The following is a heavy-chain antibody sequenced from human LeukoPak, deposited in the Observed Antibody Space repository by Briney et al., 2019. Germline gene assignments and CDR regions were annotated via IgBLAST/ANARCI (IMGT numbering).Heavy chain of an antibody. Sequence: PGGSLRLSCSASGLPFSSYAMHWVRQAPGKGLEYVSAISDSGGSTYYADSVKGRFTISRDNSKNTLYLQMSSLRAEDTAVYFCDQRYSLGPYGMDVWRQGTTVTVSS. J-gene: IGHJ6*02. CDR3: DQRYSLGPYGMDV. CDR1: GLPFSSYA. CDR2: ISDSGGST. D-gene: IGHD2-15*01. V-gene: IGHV3-64D*09.